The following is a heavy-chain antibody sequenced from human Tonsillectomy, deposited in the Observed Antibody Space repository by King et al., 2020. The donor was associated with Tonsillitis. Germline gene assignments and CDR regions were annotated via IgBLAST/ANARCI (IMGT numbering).Heavy chain of an antibody. CDR3: ASRASTDY. J-gene: IGHJ4*02. CDR1: GGSINSGSYS. D-gene: IGHD2-21*01. V-gene: IGHV4-61*02. CDR2: MYTSGSA. Sequence: QLQESDPGLVKPSQTLSLTCTVSGGSINSGSYSWGWIRQPAGRGLEWIGRMYTSGSANYNPSLKNRATLSVDTSKNQFSLKLSSVTAADTAIYYCASRASTDYWGQGVLVTVSS.